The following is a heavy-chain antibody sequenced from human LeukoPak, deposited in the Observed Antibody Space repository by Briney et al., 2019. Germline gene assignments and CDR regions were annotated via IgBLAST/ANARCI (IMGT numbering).Heavy chain of an antibody. CDR2: IYTSGST. V-gene: IGHV4-4*07. J-gene: IGHJ4*02. CDR3: ARDRNYYDSSGYYYALNLFDY. Sequence: SETLSLTCTVSGGSISSYYWSWIRQPPGKGLEWIGRIYTSGSTNYNPSLKSRVTMSVDTSKNQFSLKLSSVTAADTAVYYCARDRNYYDSSGYYYALNLFDYWGQGTLVTVSS. CDR1: GGSISSYY. D-gene: IGHD3-22*01.